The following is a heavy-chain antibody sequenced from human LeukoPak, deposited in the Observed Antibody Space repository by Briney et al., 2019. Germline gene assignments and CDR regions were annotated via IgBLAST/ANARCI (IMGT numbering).Heavy chain of an antibody. CDR3: ARGPLYYDFWSGYYFFDX. CDR1: GYTFTSYG. D-gene: IGHD3-3*01. V-gene: IGHV1-18*01. CDR2: ISAYNGNT. Sequence: GASVKVSCKASGYTFTSYGISWVRQAPGQGLEWMGWISAYNGNTNYAQKLQGRVTMTTDTSTSTAYMELRSLRSDDTAVYYCARGPLYYDFWSGYYFFDXWGQGTLVTVSS. J-gene: IGHJ4*02.